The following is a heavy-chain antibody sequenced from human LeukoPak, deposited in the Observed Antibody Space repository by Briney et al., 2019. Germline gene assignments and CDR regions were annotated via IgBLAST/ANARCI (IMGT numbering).Heavy chain of an antibody. J-gene: IGHJ6*02. D-gene: IGHD4/OR15-4a*01. CDR3: ARAYGDLLFMDV. CDR1: GYSFTTYW. V-gene: IGHV5-51*01. CDR2: FYPGDSDT. Sequence: GESLKISCKASGYSFTTYWTGWVRQTPGKGLEWMGTFYPGDSDTRYNPSFQGQVTVSADKSVTTAYLQWSSLKASDTAMYYCARAYGDLLFMDVWGQGTTVTVSS.